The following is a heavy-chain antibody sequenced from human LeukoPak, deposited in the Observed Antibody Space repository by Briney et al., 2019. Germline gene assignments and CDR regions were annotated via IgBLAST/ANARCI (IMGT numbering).Heavy chain of an antibody. CDR1: GGTFSSYA. D-gene: IGHD2-15*01. CDR3: ARVGCSGGSCYPNYYYYGMDV. Sequence: SVKVSCKASGGTFSSYAISWVRQAPGQGLEWMGGIIPIFGTANYAQKFQGRVTITADESTSTAYMELSSLRSEDTAVYYCARVGCSGGSCYPNYYYYGMDVWGQGTTVTVSS. CDR2: IIPIFGTA. V-gene: IGHV1-69*13. J-gene: IGHJ6*02.